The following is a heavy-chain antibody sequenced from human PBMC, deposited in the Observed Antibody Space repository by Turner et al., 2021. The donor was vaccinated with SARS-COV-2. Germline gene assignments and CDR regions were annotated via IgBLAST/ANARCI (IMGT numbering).Heavy chain of an antibody. CDR2: ISGSGGTT. CDR1: GFTFSSYA. CDR3: AKVGSVDV. Sequence: EVQLLESGGGLVQPGGSLRLFCAASGFTFSSYAMSWVRQAPGKGLAWVSAISGSGGTTYYADSVKGRFTISRDNSKNTVYLQMNSLRAEDTAIYYCAKVGSVDVWGQGTTVTVSS. J-gene: IGHJ6*02. V-gene: IGHV3-23*01. D-gene: IGHD5-12*01.